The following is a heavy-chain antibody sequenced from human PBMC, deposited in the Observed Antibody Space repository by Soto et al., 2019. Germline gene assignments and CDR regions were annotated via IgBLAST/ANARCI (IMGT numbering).Heavy chain of an antibody. J-gene: IGHJ6*03. Sequence: QVQLVQSGAEVKKPGSSVKVSYKASGGTFSSYTISWVRQAPGQGLEWMGRIIPILGIANYAQKFQGRVTITADKSTSTAYMELSSLRSEDTAVYYCARDPYSSSWYYYYYYMDVWGKGTTVTVSS. CDR3: ARDPYSSSWYYYYYYMDV. CDR2: IIPILGIA. D-gene: IGHD6-13*01. CDR1: GGTFSSYT. V-gene: IGHV1-69*08.